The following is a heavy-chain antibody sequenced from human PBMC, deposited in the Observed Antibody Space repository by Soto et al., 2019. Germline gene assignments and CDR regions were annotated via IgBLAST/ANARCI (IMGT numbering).Heavy chain of an antibody. Sequence: ASVKVSCKASGYTFTSYGISWVRQAPGQGLEWMGWISAYNGNTNYAQKPQGRVTMTTDTSTSTAYMELRSLRSVDTAVYYCARDSSYNWFDPWGQGTLVTVSS. J-gene: IGHJ5*02. CDR3: ARDSSYNWFDP. CDR2: ISAYNGNT. V-gene: IGHV1-18*01. CDR1: GYTFTSYG.